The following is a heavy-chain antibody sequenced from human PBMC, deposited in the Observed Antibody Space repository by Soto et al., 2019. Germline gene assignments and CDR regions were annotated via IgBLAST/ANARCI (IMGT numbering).Heavy chain of an antibody. CDR1: GYSFTSYW. CDR2: IDPSDSYT. V-gene: IGHV5-10-1*01. J-gene: IGHJ6*02. CDR3: ARAKLSDMDV. Sequence: VESLKISRKGPGYSFTSYWISRVRQMPGKGLEWMGRIDPSDSYTNSSPSFQGHVTISADKSISTAYLQWSSLKASDTAMYYCARAKLSDMDVWGQGTTVTVSS. D-gene: IGHD1-1*01.